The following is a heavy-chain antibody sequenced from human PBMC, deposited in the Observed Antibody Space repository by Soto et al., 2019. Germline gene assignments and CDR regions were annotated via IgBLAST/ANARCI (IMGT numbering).Heavy chain of an antibody. D-gene: IGHD1-26*01. CDR3: ARDDDHGSNWDLAY. J-gene: IGHJ4*02. CDR1: GFNFNTYF. V-gene: IGHV3-30*13. CDR2: IFPNGRDK. Sequence: QVQLVQSGGGVVQPGRSLRLSCAASGFNFNTYFMHWVRQAPGKGLEWVAMIFPNGRDKEYTDSVKGRFTTSRDNSNNSMYLPMDSLRPEDTAVYYCARDDDHGSNWDLAYWGQGALVTVSS.